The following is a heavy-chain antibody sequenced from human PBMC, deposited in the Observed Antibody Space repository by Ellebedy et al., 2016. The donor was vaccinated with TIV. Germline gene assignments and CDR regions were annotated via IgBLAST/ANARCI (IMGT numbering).Heavy chain of an antibody. CDR1: GYTFTGYA. CDR3: ARGLGSGTYYSFDY. J-gene: IGHJ4*02. V-gene: IGHV1-3*01. Sequence: AASVKVSCKASGYTFTGYAIHWVRQAPGQRLEWMGWINAGDGNTKYSQRFQGRVTITRDSSANTAYMELSSLPSEDTAVYFCARGLGSGTYYSFDYWGQGTLVTVSS. CDR2: INAGDGNT. D-gene: IGHD3-10*01.